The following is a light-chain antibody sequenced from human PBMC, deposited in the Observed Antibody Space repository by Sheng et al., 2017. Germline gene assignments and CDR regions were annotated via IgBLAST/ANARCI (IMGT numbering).Light chain of an antibody. J-gene: IGLJ2*01. V-gene: IGLV3-21*02. CDR3: QVWDSSSDVV. CDR1: NIGSKS. CDR2: DDY. Sequence: SYVVTQPPSVSVAPGQTARITCGGNNIGSKSVHWYQQKPGQAPVLVVYDDYDRPSGIPERFSGSNSGNTATLTISRVEAGHEADYYCQVWDSSSDVVFGGGTKLTVL.